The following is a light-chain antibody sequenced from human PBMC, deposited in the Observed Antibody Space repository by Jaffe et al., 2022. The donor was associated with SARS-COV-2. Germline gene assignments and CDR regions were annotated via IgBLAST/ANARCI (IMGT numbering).Light chain of an antibody. Sequence: EIVMTQSPATLSVSPGERATLSCRASQSVRSSLAWYQQKPGQAPRLLIYGVSTRATGIPARFSGSGSGTEFTLTISSLQSEDFAVYYCQQYKNWPPITFGQGTRLEIK. CDR2: GVS. CDR1: QSVRSS. CDR3: QQYKNWPPIT. J-gene: IGKJ5*01. V-gene: IGKV3-15*01.